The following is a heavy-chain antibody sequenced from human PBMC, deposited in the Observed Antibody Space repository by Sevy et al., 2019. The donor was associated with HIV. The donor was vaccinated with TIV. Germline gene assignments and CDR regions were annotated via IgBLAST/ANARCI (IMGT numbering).Heavy chain of an antibody. D-gene: IGHD2-2*01. CDR3: AKVDVVVPVADYGLDV. Sequence: GGSLRLSCAASGFTFSIYVMSWVRQAPGKGLEWVSSISRSGGSTHYADSVKGRLTISRDNSKSTLFLQMNSLRAEDTAVYYCAKVDVVVPVADYGLDVWGQGTTVTVSS. CDR2: ISRSGGST. J-gene: IGHJ6*02. V-gene: IGHV3-23*01. CDR1: GFTFSIYV.